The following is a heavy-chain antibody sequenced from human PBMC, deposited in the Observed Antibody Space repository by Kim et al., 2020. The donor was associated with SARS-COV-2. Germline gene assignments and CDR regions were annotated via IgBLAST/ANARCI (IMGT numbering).Heavy chain of an antibody. J-gene: IGHJ5*02. V-gene: IGHV4-34*01. D-gene: IGHD6-13*01. Sequence: SETLSLTCAVYGGSFSGYYWSWIRQPPGKGLEWIGEINHSGSTNYNPSLKSRVTISVDTSKNQFSLKLSSVTAADTAVYYCARGLGSSEGWFDPWGQGTLVTVSS. CDR2: INHSGST. CDR1: GGSFSGYY. CDR3: ARGLGSSEGWFDP.